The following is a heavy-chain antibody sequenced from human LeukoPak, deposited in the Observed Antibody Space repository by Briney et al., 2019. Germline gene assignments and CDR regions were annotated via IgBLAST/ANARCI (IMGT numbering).Heavy chain of an antibody. D-gene: IGHD7-27*01. CDR1: GGSFSGYY. CDR2: INHSGST. Sequence: PSETLSLTCAVYGGSFSGYYWSWIRQPPGKGLEWIGEINHSGSTNYNPSLKSRVTISVDTSKNQFSLKLSSVTAADTAVYYCARALDWGLVDYWGQGTLVTVSS. V-gene: IGHV4-34*01. J-gene: IGHJ4*02. CDR3: ARALDWGLVDY.